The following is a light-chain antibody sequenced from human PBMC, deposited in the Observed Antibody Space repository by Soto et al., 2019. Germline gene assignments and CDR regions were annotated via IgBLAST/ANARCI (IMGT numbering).Light chain of an antibody. CDR3: QQHYSTPLT. V-gene: IGKV4-1*01. CDR2: WAS. CDR1: QSVLYSSDNRNY. Sequence: DIVMTQSPDSLAVSLGERATINCKSSQSVLYSSDNRNYLAWYHQKPGQPPKLLLYWASTRESGVPDRFSGNGSGTDITLTISSLQAEDVAVYYCQQHYSTPLTFGGGTNVEI. J-gene: IGKJ4*01.